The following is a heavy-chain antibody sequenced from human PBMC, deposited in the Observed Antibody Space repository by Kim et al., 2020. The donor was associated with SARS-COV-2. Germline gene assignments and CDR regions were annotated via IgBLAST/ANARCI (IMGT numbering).Heavy chain of an antibody. Sequence: SETLSLTCAVYGGSFSGYYWSWIRQPPGKGLEWIGEINHSGSTNYNPSLKSRVTISVDTSKNQFSLKLSSVTAADTAVYYCASVGDSSSWYDYYYGMDVWGQGTTVTVSS. CDR1: GGSFSGYY. J-gene: IGHJ6*02. CDR3: ASVGDSSSWYDYYYGMDV. V-gene: IGHV4-34*01. D-gene: IGHD6-13*01. CDR2: INHSGST.